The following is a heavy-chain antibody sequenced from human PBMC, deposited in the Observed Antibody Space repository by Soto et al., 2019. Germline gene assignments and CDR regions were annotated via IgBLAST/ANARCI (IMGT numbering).Heavy chain of an antibody. CDR3: ARSPGIAAAGMYYYYGMDV. Sequence: ASVKVSCKASGYTFTGYYMHWVRQAPGQGLEWMGWINPNSGGTNYAQKFQGWVTMTRDTSISTAYMELSRLGSDDTAVYYCARSPGIAAAGMYYYYGMDVGGQGTRVTVSS. CDR2: INPNSGGT. CDR1: GYTFTGYY. J-gene: IGHJ6*02. D-gene: IGHD6-13*01. V-gene: IGHV1-2*04.